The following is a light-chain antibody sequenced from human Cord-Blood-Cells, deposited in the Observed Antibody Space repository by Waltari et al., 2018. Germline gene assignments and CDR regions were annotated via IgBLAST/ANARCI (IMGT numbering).Light chain of an antibody. CDR1: QSVLYSSNNKNY. CDR3: QQYYSLLT. J-gene: IGKJ3*01. CDR2: WAS. Sequence: DIVMTQSSDFMAVSMGRRATIKCKSSQSVLYSSNNKNYLAWYQQKPGQPPKLLIYWASTRESGVPDRFSGSGSGTDFTLTISSLQAEDVAVYYCQQYYSLLTFGPGTKVDIK. V-gene: IGKV4-1*01.